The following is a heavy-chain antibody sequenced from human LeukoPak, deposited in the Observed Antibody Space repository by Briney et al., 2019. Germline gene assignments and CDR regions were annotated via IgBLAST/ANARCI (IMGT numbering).Heavy chain of an antibody. CDR2: IKKDGSET. CDR3: ARGRYSGTTYYFDY. V-gene: IGHV3-7*03. J-gene: IGHJ4*02. CDR1: GFTFSSYA. D-gene: IGHD5-12*01. Sequence: GGSLRLSCAASGFTFSSYAMSWVRQAPGKGLEWVANIKKDGSETYYVDSVKGRFTISRDNAKNSLYLQMNSLRAEDTAMYYCARGRYSGTTYYFDYWGQGTLVTVSS.